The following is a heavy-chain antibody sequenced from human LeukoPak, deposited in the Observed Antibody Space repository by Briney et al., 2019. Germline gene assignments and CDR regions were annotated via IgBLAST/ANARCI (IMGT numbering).Heavy chain of an antibody. D-gene: IGHD2-2*01. V-gene: IGHV1-8*01. Sequence: GASVKVSCKASGYTFTSYDINWVRQATRQGLEWMGWMNPNSGNTGYAQKFQGRVTMTRNTSISTAYMELSSLRSEDTAVYYCARGGCSSTSCYRYYYYYYYMDVWGKGTTVTVSS. CDR3: ARGGCSSTSCYRYYYYYYYMDV. CDR2: MNPNSGNT. CDR1: GYTFTSYD. J-gene: IGHJ6*03.